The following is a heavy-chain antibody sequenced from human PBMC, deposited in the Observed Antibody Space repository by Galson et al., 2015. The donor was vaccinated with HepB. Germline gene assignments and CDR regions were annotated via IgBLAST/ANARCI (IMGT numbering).Heavy chain of an antibody. CDR3: ARSQEYRDYYYYGMDV. Sequence: SLRLSCAASGFTFSSYAMHWVRQAPGKGLEWVAVISYDGSNRYYADSVKGRFTISRDNSKNTLYLQMNSLRAEDTAVYYCARSQEYRDYYYYGMDVWGQGTTVTVSS. D-gene: IGHD1-14*01. V-gene: IGHV3-30-3*01. CDR2: ISYDGSNR. J-gene: IGHJ6*02. CDR1: GFTFSSYA.